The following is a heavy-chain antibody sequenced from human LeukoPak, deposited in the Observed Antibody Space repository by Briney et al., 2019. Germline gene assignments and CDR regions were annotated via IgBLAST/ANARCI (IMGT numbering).Heavy chain of an antibody. CDR3: ARVSYGQFDP. D-gene: IGHD3-10*01. V-gene: IGHV4-59*01. CDR1: GGSISSYY. Sequence: SETLSLTCTVSGGSISSYYWSWIRQPPGKGLEWIGYIYYSGSTNYNPSLKSRVTISVDTSKNQFSLKLSSVTAADTAVYHCARVSYGQFDPWGQGTLVTVSS. J-gene: IGHJ5*02. CDR2: IYYSGST.